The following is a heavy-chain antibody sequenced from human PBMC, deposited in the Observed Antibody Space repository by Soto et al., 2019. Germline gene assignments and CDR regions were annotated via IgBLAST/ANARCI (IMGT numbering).Heavy chain of an antibody. CDR1: GGTFSSYA. D-gene: IGHD3-10*01. CDR3: ASSGSGSLVPYGMDV. V-gene: IGHV1-69*13. CDR2: IIPIFGTA. J-gene: IGHJ6*02. Sequence: SVKVSCKASGGTFSSYAISWVRQAPGQGLEWMGGIIPIFGTANYAQKFQGRVTITADESTSTAYMELSSLRSEDTAVYYCASSGSGSLVPYGMDVWGQGTTVTVSS.